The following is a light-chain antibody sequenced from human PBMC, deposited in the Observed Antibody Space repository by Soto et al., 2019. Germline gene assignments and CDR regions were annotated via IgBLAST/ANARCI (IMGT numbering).Light chain of an antibody. Sequence: DIQMTQSPSSLSASVGDRVTITCRASRSISTYLNWYRQKPGKAPQLLIYAASSLQSGVPSRFSGSGSGTDFTLTISSLQPEDFATYYCQQSYNTLWTFVQGTKVEIK. J-gene: IGKJ1*01. V-gene: IGKV1-39*01. CDR2: AAS. CDR3: QQSYNTLWT. CDR1: RSISTY.